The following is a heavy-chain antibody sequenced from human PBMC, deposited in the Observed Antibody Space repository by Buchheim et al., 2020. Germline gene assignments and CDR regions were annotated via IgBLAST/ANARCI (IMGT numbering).Heavy chain of an antibody. D-gene: IGHD1-14*01. CDR1: GGSFSDYY. V-gene: IGHV4-34*01. J-gene: IGHJ4*02. CDR3: ARGPGARRTLDY. Sequence: QVQLQQWGAGLLKPSDTLSLTCAVYGGSFSDYYWNWIRQLPEKGLEWIGEIHQRGSTKYNPSLKSRATMSVDASKNQFFLGVTSVTAADTAVYYCARGPGARRTLDYWGQGTL. CDR2: IHQRGST.